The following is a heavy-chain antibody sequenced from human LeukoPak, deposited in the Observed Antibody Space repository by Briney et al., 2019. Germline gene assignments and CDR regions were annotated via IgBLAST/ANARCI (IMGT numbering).Heavy chain of an antibody. D-gene: IGHD6-13*01. Sequence: SETLSLTCAVYGGSFSGYYWSWIRQPPGKGLEWIGEINHSGSTNYNSSLKSRVTISVDTSKNQFSLKLSSVTAADTAVYYCARVGWRYSSSWYKTLPFDYWGQGTLVTVSS. CDR2: INHSGST. CDR1: GGSFSGYY. CDR3: ARVGWRYSSSWYKTLPFDY. J-gene: IGHJ4*02. V-gene: IGHV4-34*01.